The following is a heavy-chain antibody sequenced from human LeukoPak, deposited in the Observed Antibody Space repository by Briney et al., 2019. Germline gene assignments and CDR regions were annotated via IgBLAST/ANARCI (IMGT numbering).Heavy chain of an antibody. CDR3: ARLIGGWHSNYAMDV. V-gene: IGHV5-51*01. D-gene: IGHD6-19*01. Sequence: LGESLKISCKGSGYRFTNYWIGWVRQMPGKGLEWMGIIYPGDSDTRYSLSFQGQVTISADKSICTAYLHWSTLKASDSAMYYCARLIGGWHSNYAMDVWGQGTTVTVSS. CDR1: GYRFTNYW. J-gene: IGHJ6*02. CDR2: IYPGDSDT.